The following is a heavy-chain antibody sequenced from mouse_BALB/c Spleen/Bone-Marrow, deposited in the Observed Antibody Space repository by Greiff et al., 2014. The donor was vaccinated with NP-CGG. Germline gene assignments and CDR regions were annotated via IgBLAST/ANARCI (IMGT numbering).Heavy chain of an antibody. V-gene: IGHV1-82*01. CDR3: ARSAYYGSSYGAMDY. Sequence: QVQLKESGPELVKPGASVKISCTGSGYAFSSSWMNWVKQRPGQGPEWIGRIYPGDGDTNSNGRFKGKATLTADRSSNTAYMQLSSLTSVDSAVYFCARSAYYGSSYGAMDYWGQGTSVTVSS. CDR1: GYAFSSSW. D-gene: IGHD1-1*01. J-gene: IGHJ4*01. CDR2: IYPGDGDT.